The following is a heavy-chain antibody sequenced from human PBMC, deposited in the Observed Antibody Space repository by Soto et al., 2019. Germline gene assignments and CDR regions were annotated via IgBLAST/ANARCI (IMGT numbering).Heavy chain of an antibody. J-gene: IGHJ4*02. CDR1: GGSFSGYY. D-gene: IGHD2-2*01. V-gene: IGHV4-34*01. CDR2: INHSGST. Sequence: SETLSLTCAVYGGSFSGYYWSWIRQPPGKGLEWIGEINHSGSTNYNPSLKSRVTVSVDTSKNQFSLKLSSVTAADTAVYYCARLDAYNSFDYWGQGTLVTVSS. CDR3: ARLDAYNSFDY.